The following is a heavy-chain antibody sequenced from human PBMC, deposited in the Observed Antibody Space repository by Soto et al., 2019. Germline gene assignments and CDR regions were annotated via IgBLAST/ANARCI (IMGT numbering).Heavy chain of an antibody. D-gene: IGHD3-10*01. CDR1: VGPFSSYA. Sequence: QVQLVQSGAEVKKPGSSVKVSCTASVGPFSSYAINWVRQAPGQGLEWMGVITPMFGAPHYAQNFKGRITITADKSTNTAYTDLSSLTSGDTAVYCWARGFTGRWFDPWGQGTLVTVSS. CDR2: ITPMFGAP. J-gene: IGHJ5*02. CDR3: ARGFTGRWFDP. V-gene: IGHV1-69*06.